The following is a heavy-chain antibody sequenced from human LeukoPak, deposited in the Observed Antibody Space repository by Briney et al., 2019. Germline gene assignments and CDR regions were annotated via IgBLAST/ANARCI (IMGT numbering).Heavy chain of an antibody. J-gene: IGHJ4*02. CDR1: GYTFIGYY. CDR2: INPNSGGT. D-gene: IGHD3-3*01. Sequence: SVKVSCKASGYTFIGYYMHWVRQAPGQGLEWMRWINPNSGGTNYAQKFQGRVTMTRDTSISTAYMELSRLRSDDTAVYYCARGRFLEWLFVYFDYWGQGTLVTVSS. V-gene: IGHV1-2*02. CDR3: ARGRFLEWLFVYFDY.